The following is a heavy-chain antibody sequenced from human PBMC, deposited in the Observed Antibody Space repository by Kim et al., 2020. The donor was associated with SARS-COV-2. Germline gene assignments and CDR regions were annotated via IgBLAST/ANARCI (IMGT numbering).Heavy chain of an antibody. V-gene: IGHV3-15*01. Sequence: GGSLRLSCAASGFSFTNAWMGWVRHIPGMGLEWVARINSKTDGGTTDYAAPVKGRFTISRDDSKNTLFLQMNSLETEDTAVYHCATVGAFGVVKYYFDYWGQGTLVTVSS. CDR3: ATVGAFGVVKYYFDY. D-gene: IGHD3-3*01. J-gene: IGHJ4*02. CDR1: GFSFTNAW. CDR2: INSKTDGGTT.